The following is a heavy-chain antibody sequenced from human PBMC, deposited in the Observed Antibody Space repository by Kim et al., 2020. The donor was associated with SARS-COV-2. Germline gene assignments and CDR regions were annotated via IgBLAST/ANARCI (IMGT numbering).Heavy chain of an antibody. CDR3: ARAQRETYYDYVWGSYRHGPDY. CDR1: GFTFSSYW. Sequence: GGSLRLSCAASGFTFSSYWMHWVRQAPGKGLVWVSRINSDGSSTSYADSVKGRFTISRDNAKNTLYLQMNSLRAEDTAVYYCARAQRETYYDYVWGSYRHGPDYWGQGTLVTVSS. V-gene: IGHV3-74*01. D-gene: IGHD3-16*02. J-gene: IGHJ4*02. CDR2: INSDGSST.